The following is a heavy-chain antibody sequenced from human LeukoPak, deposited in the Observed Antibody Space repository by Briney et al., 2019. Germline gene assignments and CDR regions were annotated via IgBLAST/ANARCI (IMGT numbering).Heavy chain of an antibody. V-gene: IGHV3-23*01. CDR1: GFTFSSYA. Sequence: GGSLRLSCAASGFTFSSYAMSWVRQAPGKGLEWVSAISGSGGSTYYADSVKGRFTISRDNSKNTLYLQMNSLRAEDTAVYYCAKDHRITMVRGVIPFYGMDVWGQGTTVTVSS. D-gene: IGHD3-10*01. CDR3: AKDHRITMVRGVIPFYGMDV. J-gene: IGHJ6*02. CDR2: ISGSGGST.